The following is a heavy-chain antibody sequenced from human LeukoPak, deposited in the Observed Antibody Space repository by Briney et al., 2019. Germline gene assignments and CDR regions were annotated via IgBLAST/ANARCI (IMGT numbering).Heavy chain of an antibody. CDR3: ARDTVTTAFDI. J-gene: IGHJ3*02. V-gene: IGHV4-39*07. D-gene: IGHD4-17*01. CDR2: IYYSGST. Sequence: SETLSLTCTVSGGSISSSSYYWGWIRQPPGKGLEWIGSIYYSGSTYYNPSLKGRVTISVDTSKNQFSLKLSSVTAADTAVYYCARDTVTTAFDIWGQGTMVTVSS. CDR1: GGSISSSSYY.